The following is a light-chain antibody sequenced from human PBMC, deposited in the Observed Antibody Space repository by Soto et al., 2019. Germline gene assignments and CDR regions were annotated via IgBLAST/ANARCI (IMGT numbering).Light chain of an antibody. CDR1: QSISSW. CDR3: QQYNSYSRT. J-gene: IGKJ1*01. V-gene: IGKV1-5*03. CDR2: KAS. Sequence: DLQMTQSPSTLSASVGDRVTITCRASQSISSWLAWYQQKPGKAPKLLIYKASSLESGVPSRFSGSESGTEFTLTISSLQPDDFATYYCQQYNSYSRTFGQGTKVEIK.